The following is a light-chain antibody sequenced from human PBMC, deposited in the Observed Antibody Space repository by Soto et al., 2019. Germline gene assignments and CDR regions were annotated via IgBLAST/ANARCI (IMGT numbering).Light chain of an antibody. CDR3: QKYNSYSWK. J-gene: IGKJ1*01. CDR2: KAS. CDR1: QTINSW. Sequence: EIQMTQSPSTLSASVGDIVTITCRASQTINSWLAWYQQKPGKAPKLLIYKASSLESGVPSRFSGSGSGTEFTLTISSLQPDDFATYYCQKYNSYSWKFGQGTKVAIK. V-gene: IGKV1-5*03.